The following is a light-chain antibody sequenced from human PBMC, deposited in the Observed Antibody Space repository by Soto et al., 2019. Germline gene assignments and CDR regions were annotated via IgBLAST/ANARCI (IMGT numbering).Light chain of an antibody. V-gene: IGKV3-15*01. Sequence: EIVMTHSPATLSVSPLEIATLSFSSSQSVSSNLAWYQQKPGQAPRLLIYGASTRATGIPARFSGSGSGTEFTLTISSLQSEDFAVYYCQQYNNWPPLNFGGGTKVDIK. J-gene: IGKJ4*01. CDR1: QSVSSN. CDR2: GAS. CDR3: QQYNNWPPLN.